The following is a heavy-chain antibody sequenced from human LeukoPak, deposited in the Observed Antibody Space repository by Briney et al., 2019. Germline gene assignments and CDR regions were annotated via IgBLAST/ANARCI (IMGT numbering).Heavy chain of an antibody. V-gene: IGHV4-34*01. CDR2: INHSGST. CDR3: ARGYYYYYMDV. J-gene: IGHJ6*03. Sequence: SETLSLTCAVYGGSFSGYYWSWIRQPPGKGLERIGEINHSGSTNYNPSLKSRVTISVDTSKNQFSLKLSSVTAADTAVYYCARGYYYYYMDVWGKGTTVTVSS. CDR1: GGSFSGYY.